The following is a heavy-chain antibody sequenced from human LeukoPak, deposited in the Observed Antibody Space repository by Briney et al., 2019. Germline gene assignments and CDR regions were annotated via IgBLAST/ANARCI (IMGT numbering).Heavy chain of an antibody. J-gene: IGHJ4*02. V-gene: IGHV3-7*01. CDR2: INEDGSEK. Sequence: SGGSLRLSCAAAGFIFRNYWMGWVRQAPGKGLEWVANINEDGSEKYYVDSVKGRFIISRDNAKNSLYQQMNILRAEDTAVFYCLSGSGHCGQGTLVTVSS. CDR1: GFIFRNYW. D-gene: IGHD3-10*01. CDR3: LSGSGH.